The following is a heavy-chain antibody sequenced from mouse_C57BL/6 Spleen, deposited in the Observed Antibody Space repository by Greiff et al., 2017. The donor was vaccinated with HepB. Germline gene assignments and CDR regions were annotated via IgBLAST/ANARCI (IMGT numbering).Heavy chain of an antibody. CDR3: AREDYYYGTVLDY. V-gene: IGHV3-1*01. CDR2: ISYSGST. Sequence: EVQLQQSGPGMVKPSQSLSLPCTVTGYSITSGYDWHWIRHFPGNKLECMGYISYSGSTNYNPSLKSRISITHDSSTNHFFLKLNSVTTEDTATYYCAREDYYYGTVLDYWGQGTTLTVSS. J-gene: IGHJ2*01. D-gene: IGHD1-1*01. CDR1: GYSITSGYD.